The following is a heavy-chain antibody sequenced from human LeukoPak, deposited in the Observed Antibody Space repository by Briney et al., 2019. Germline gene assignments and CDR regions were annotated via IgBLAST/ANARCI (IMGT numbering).Heavy chain of an antibody. V-gene: IGHV3-23*01. CDR1: GFTFSSYG. Sequence: GGSLRLSCAASGFTFSSYGMSWVRQAPGKGLEWDSAISGSGGSTYYADSVKGRFTISRDNSKNTLYLQMNSLRAEDTAVYYCAKRKRYFDWLLFRYYFDYWGQGTLVTVSS. J-gene: IGHJ4*02. CDR2: ISGSGGST. CDR3: AKRKRYFDWLLFRYYFDY. D-gene: IGHD3-9*01.